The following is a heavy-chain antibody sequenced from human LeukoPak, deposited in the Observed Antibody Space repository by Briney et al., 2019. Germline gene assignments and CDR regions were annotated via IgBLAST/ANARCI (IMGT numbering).Heavy chain of an antibody. CDR2: IYYNGNT. CDR1: GDSISSSSYY. V-gene: IGHV4-39*01. J-gene: IGHJ4*02. D-gene: IGHD3-22*01. CDR3: ARQRTDYYDSSGPRRDY. Sequence: SETLSLTCTVSGDSISSSSYYWGWIRQPPGKGLEWIGSIYYNGNTYYNASLKSRATISVATSKNQFSLKLNSVTAADTAVYYCARQRTDYYDSSGPRRDYWGQGTLVTVSS.